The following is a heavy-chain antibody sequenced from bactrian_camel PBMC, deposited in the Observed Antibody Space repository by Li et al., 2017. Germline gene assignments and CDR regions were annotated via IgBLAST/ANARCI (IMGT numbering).Heavy chain of an antibody. Sequence: VQLVESGGGSVQPGTSLILSCAAVGRTYNNYVMGWFRQAPGKEREGVARIYTGSGNTYYADSVKGRFTISQDDAKNTEYLQMNSLKPEDTAMYYCAAGLIPYLDGEWNFGYWGQGTQVTVS. V-gene: IGHV3S40*01. D-gene: IGHD2*01. CDR1: GRTYNNYV. J-gene: IGHJ6*01. CDR3: AAGLIPYLDGEWNFGY. CDR2: IYTGSGNT.